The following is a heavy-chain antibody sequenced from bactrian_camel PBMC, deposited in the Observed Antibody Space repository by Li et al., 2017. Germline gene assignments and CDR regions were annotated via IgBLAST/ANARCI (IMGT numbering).Heavy chain of an antibody. V-gene: IGHV3S40*01. J-gene: IGHJ4*01. D-gene: IGHD1*01. CDR1: GSTYGNC. CDR2: IYRGDSST. Sequence: VQLVESGGDSVQAGGSLTLACEFSGSTYGNCMGWFRQAPGKDPEVVASIYRGDSSTYYPDSVKGRFAISQDEAKNTAFQQMNSLKPEDTAMYFCAAARGTRAYCNSGYPLLSADRGQGTQVTVS. CDR3: AAARGTRAYCNSGYPLLSAD.